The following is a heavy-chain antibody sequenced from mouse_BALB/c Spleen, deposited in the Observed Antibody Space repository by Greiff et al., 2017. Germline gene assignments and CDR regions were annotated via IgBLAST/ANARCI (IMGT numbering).Heavy chain of an antibody. CDR1: GYNFTSYW. J-gene: IGHJ4*01. CDR2: IYPGSGST. Sequence: VQLQQPGAELVKPGTSVKLSCKASGYNFTSYWINWVKLRPGQGLEWIGDIYPGSGSTNYNEKFKSKATLTVDTSSSTAYMQLSSLASEDSALYYCARGDYGNYAMDYWGQGTSVTVSS. D-gene: IGHD1-2*01. CDR3: ARGDYGNYAMDY. V-gene: IGHV1-55*01.